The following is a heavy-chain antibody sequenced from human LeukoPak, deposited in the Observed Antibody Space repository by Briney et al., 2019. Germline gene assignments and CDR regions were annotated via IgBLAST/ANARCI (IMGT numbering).Heavy chain of an antibody. Sequence: GGSLRLSCAASGFTFSSYGMHWVRQAPGKGLEWVAVISYDGSNKYYADSVKGRFTISRDNSKNTLYLQMNSLRAEDTAVYYCAREEKTDILTGYISHFDYWGQGTLDTVSS. CDR1: GFTFSSYG. J-gene: IGHJ4*02. V-gene: IGHV3-30*03. CDR3: AREEKTDILTGYISHFDY. D-gene: IGHD3-9*01. CDR2: ISYDGSNK.